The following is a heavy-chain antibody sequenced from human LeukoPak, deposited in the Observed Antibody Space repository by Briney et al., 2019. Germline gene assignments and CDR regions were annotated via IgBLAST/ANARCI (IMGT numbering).Heavy chain of an antibody. Sequence: ASVKVSCKASGYTFTGYYMHWVRQAPGQGLEWMEWINPNSGGTNYAQKFQGRVTMTRDTSISTAYMELSRLRSDDTAVYYCARDTAVAGKVWFDPWGQGTLVTVSS. D-gene: IGHD6-19*01. CDR1: GYTFTGYY. CDR2: INPNSGGT. J-gene: IGHJ5*02. CDR3: ARDTAVAGKVWFDP. V-gene: IGHV1-2*02.